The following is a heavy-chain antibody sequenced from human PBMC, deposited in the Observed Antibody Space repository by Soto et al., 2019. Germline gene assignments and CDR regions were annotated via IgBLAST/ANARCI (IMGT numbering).Heavy chain of an antibody. J-gene: IGHJ4*02. CDR2: IIPIFGIA. D-gene: IGHD1-26*01. CDR1: GGTFSSFS. V-gene: IGHV1-69*01. Sequence: QVQLVQSGAEVKKPGSSVKVSCKASGGTFSSFSINWVRQAPGQGLEWMGAIIPIFGIANYAQEFQGRVTITADESTSTAYMELSSLRSEDTAVYYCARDGGRHSGGIDYWGQGTLVTVSS. CDR3: ARDGGRHSGGIDY.